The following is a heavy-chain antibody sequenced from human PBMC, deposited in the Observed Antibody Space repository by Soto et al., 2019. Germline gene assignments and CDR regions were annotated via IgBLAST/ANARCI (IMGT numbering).Heavy chain of an antibody. D-gene: IGHD3-10*01. J-gene: IGHJ4*02. CDR1: GGSISSGGYY. V-gene: IGHV4-31*03. CDR3: ARVTTMVRGVLPRYYFDY. CDR2: IYYSGST. Sequence: PSETLSLTCTVSGGSISSGGYYWSWIRQHPGKGLEWIGYIYYSGSTYYNPSLKSRVTISVDTSKNQFSLKLSSVTAADTAVYYCARVTTMVRGVLPRYYFDYWGQGTLVTVSS.